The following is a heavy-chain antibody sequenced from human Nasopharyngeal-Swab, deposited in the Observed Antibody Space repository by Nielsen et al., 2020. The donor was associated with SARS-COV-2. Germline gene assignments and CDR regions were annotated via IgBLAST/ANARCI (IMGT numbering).Heavy chain of an antibody. CDR2: IIPIFGTA. CDR3: AGPGSSSSGDYYYGMDV. V-gene: IGHV1-69*13. J-gene: IGHJ6*02. Sequence: SVKVSCKASGYTFTSYGISWVRQAPGQGLEWMGGIIPIFGTANYAQKFQGRVTITADESTSTAYMELSSLRSEDTAVYYCAGPGSSSSGDYYYGMDVWGQGTTVTVSS. CDR1: GYTFTSYG. D-gene: IGHD6-6*01.